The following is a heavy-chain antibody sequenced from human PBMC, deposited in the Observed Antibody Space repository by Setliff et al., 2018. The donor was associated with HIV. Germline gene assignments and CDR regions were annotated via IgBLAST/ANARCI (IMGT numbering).Heavy chain of an antibody. D-gene: IGHD2-15*01. CDR3: ARSGLYCSGGRCYSGAFDI. V-gene: IGHV1-18*01. J-gene: IGHJ3*02. CDR1: NYTFISFG. Sequence: ASVKVSCKASNYTFISFGINWVRQAPGQGLEWMGWISGYNGNTNYAQSLQGRVTMTTDTSASTAYMELRSLRSDDTAVYYCARSGLYCSGGRCYSGAFDIWGQGTMVT. CDR2: ISGYNGNT.